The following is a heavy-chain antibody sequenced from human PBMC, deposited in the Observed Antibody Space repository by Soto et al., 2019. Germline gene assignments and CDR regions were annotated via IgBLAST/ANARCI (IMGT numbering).Heavy chain of an antibody. CDR1: GGSISSGDYY. CDR2: IYYSGST. J-gene: IGHJ6*02. Sequence: PSETLSLTCTVSGGSISSGDYYWSCIRQPPGKDLEWIGYIYYSGSTYYNPSLKSRVTISVDTSKNRFSLKLSSVTAADTAVYYCARRVATRGGGYYYYGMDVWGQGTTVTVSS. CDR3: ARRVATRGGGYYYYGMDV. D-gene: IGHD3-10*01. V-gene: IGHV4-30-4*01.